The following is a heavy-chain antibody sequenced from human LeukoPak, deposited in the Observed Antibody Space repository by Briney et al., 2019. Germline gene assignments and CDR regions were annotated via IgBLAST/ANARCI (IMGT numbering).Heavy chain of an antibody. CDR1: GGSVSTYL. V-gene: IGHV4-59*08. CDR2: IYYSGST. J-gene: IGHJ4*02. Sequence: SGTLSLTCTVSGGSVSTYLWSWIRQPPGKGLEWIGNIYYSGSTNYNPSLKSRVTISLDTSKNKFSLQLSSVTAADTAVYYCASAAGWLRFDFWGQGTLVTVPS. D-gene: IGHD6-19*01. CDR3: ASAAGWLRFDF.